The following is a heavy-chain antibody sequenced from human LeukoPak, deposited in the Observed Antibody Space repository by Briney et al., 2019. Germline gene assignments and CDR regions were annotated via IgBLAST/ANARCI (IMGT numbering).Heavy chain of an antibody. CDR1: GGSISSSSYY. CDR2: IYYSGST. CDR3: ARLHRSYGDYGDAFDI. Sequence: SETLSLTCTVSGGSISSSSYYWGWIRQPPGKGLEGIGSIYYSGSTYYNPSLKSRITISVNTSKNQFSLKLSSVTAEATALYYCARLHRSYGDYGDAFDIWRQATMVTVSS. D-gene: IGHD4-17*01. J-gene: IGHJ3*02. V-gene: IGHV4-39*01.